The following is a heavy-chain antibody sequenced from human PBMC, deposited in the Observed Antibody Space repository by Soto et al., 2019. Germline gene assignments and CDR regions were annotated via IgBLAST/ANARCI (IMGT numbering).Heavy chain of an antibody. CDR2: INYSGST. CDR1: SGSISSSDYY. D-gene: IGHD2-21*02. Sequence: PSETLSLTCSVSSGSISSSDYYWSLIRQPPGKGLEWIGSINYSGSTYYNPSLKSRVTISVDTSKNHFSLKLSSVTAADTAFYYCARHAIVVVTGDWFDPWGQGTLVTVSS. CDR3: ARHAIVVVTGDWFDP. J-gene: IGHJ5*02. V-gene: IGHV4-39*01.